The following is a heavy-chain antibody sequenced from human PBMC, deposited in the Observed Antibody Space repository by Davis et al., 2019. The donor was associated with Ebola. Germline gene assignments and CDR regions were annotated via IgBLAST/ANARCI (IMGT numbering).Heavy chain of an antibody. D-gene: IGHD3-3*01. CDR3: ARGGIARITIFGVVSAALYGMDV. CDR2: INHSGST. CDR1: GGSISSSNW. Sequence: SETLSLTCAVSGGSISSSNWWSWVRQPPGKGLEWIGEINHSGSTNYNPSLKSRVTMSVDTSKNQFSLKLSSVTASDTAVYYWARGGIARITIFGVVSAALYGMDVWGQGTTVTVSS. V-gene: IGHV4-4*02. J-gene: IGHJ6*02.